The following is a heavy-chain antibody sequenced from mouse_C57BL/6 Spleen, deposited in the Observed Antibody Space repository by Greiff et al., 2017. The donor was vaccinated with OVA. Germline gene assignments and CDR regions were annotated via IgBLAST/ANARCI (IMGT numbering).Heavy chain of an antibody. D-gene: IGHD3-3*01. Sequence: VKLMESGPGLVQPSQSLSITCTVSGFSLTSYGVHWVRQSPGKGLEWLGVIWRGGSTDYNAAFMSRLSITKDNSKSHVFFKMNSLQADDTAIYYCASRRDTWYFDVWGTGTTVTVSS. CDR2: IWRGGST. CDR3: ASRRDTWYFDV. V-gene: IGHV2-5*01. CDR1: GFSLTSYG. J-gene: IGHJ1*03.